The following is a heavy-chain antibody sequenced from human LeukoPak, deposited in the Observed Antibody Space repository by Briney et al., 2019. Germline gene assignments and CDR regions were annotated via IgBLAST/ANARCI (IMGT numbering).Heavy chain of an antibody. J-gene: IGHJ6*04. V-gene: IGHV3-30*02. Sequence: GGSLRLSCAASGFIFSNYGMHWVRQAPGEGLEWVAYIRHDESKILYADSVKGRFIISRDNFRDTLYLQMNSLRAEDTALYYCAKPVIPSSYQGTYYMDVWGKGTTVTVFS. CDR2: IRHDESKI. D-gene: IGHD3-16*02. CDR3: AKPVIPSSYQGTYYMDV. CDR1: GFIFSNYG.